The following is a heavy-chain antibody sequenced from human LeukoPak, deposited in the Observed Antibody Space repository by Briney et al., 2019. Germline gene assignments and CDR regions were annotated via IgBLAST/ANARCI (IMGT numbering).Heavy chain of an antibody. CDR2: INHSGST. CDR1: GGSFSGYY. Sequence: PSETLSLTCAVYGGSFSGYYWSWIRQPPGKGLEWIGEINHSGSTNYNPSLKSRVTISVDTSKNQFSLKLSSVTAADTAVYYCARGRYSSGWFRFPWFDPWGQGTLVTVSS. J-gene: IGHJ5*02. D-gene: IGHD6-13*01. V-gene: IGHV4-34*01. CDR3: ARGRYSSGWFRFPWFDP.